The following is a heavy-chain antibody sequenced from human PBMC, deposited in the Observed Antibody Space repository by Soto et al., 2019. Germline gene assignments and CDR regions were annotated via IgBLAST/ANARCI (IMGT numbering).Heavy chain of an antibody. CDR1: GGTFSSYA. CDR3: ARDPKTSYDFWSGPTENWFDP. J-gene: IGHJ5*02. V-gene: IGHV1-69*01. D-gene: IGHD3-3*01. Sequence: QVQLVQSGAEVKKPGSSVKVSCKASGGTFSSYAISWVRQAPGQGLEWMGGIIPIFGTANYAQKFQGRVTITADESTSTAYMELSSLRSEDTAVYYCARDPKTSYDFWSGPTENWFDPWGQGTLVTVSS. CDR2: IIPIFGTA.